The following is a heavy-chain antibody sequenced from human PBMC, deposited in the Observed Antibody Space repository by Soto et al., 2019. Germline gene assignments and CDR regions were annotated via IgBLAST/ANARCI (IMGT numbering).Heavy chain of an antibody. D-gene: IGHD2-2*01. CDR2: IIPIFGTA. CDR3: ARAYIVLVPAAKYYYYYYGMDV. CDR1: GGTFSSYA. Sequence: SVKVSCKASGGTFSSYAISWVRQAPGQGLEWMGGIIPIFGTANYAQKFQGRVTITADESTGTAYMELSSLRSEDTAVYYCARAYIVLVPAAKYYYYYYGMDVWG. J-gene: IGHJ6*02. V-gene: IGHV1-69*13.